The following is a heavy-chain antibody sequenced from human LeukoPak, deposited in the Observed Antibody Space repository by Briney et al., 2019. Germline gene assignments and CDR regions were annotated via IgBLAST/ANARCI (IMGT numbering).Heavy chain of an antibody. CDR1: GYTFTSYD. D-gene: IGHD2-2*01. V-gene: IGHV1-8*01. CDR3: ATRVPCSSTRCYGVFVY. CDR2: MNPNSGNT. Sequence: ASVEVSCKAFGYTFTSYDINWVRQATGQRLEWMGWMNPNSGNTGYAQKFQGRVTMTRNTSISPAYIELSSLTSEDTGVYYCATRVPCSSTRCYGVFVYWGQGTLVTVSS. J-gene: IGHJ4*02.